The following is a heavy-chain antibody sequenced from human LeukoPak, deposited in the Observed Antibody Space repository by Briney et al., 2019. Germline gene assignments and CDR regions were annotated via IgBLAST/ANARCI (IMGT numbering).Heavy chain of an antibody. Sequence: GGSLRLSCAASGFTFSSYGMHWVRQAPGKGLEWVAFIRYDGSNKYYADSVKGRFTISRDNSKNTLYLQMNSLRAEDTAVYYCAKDRDGRTGWFDPWGQGTLVTVSS. J-gene: IGHJ5*02. CDR1: GFTFSSYG. V-gene: IGHV3-30*02. CDR3: AKDRDGRTGWFDP. CDR2: IRYDGSNK. D-gene: IGHD1-14*01.